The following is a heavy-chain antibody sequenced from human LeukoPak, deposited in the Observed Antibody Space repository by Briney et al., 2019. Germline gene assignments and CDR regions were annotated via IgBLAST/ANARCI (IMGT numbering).Heavy chain of an antibody. CDR3: AIHRKWLLLSYFDY. Sequence: PGGSLRLSCAASGFTFSSYAMSWVRQAPGKGLEWVSAISGSGGSTYYADSVKGRFTISRDNPKNTLYLQMNSLRAEDTAVYYCAIHRKWLLLSYFDYWGQGTLVTVSS. CDR2: ISGSGGST. D-gene: IGHD3-22*01. V-gene: IGHV3-23*01. CDR1: GFTFSSYA. J-gene: IGHJ4*02.